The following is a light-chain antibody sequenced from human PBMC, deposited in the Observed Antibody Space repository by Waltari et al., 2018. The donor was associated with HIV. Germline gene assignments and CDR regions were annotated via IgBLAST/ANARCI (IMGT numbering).Light chain of an antibody. CDR3: SSYTSGSTPVV. V-gene: IGLV2-14*01. Sequence: QSALTQPASVSGSRGQSTTISCTGTSSDVGGYDYVSWYQQHPGKAPNIMIYEVSNRPSGVSSRFPGSKSGNTASLTIAGLQAEDEADYYCSSYTSGSTPVVFGGGTKLTV. J-gene: IGLJ3*02. CDR2: EVS. CDR1: SSDVGGYDY.